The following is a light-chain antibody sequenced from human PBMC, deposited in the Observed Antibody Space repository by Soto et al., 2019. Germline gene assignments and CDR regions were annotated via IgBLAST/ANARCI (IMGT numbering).Light chain of an antibody. CDR1: QSVGSY. Sequence: EIVLTQSPATLSLSPGETATLSCRASQSVGSYFAWYQQKPGQAPRLLIYDASNRATGIPARFSGSGSGTEFTLTISSLESEDFAVYYCQQRSTWPLTFGQGTKVEIK. J-gene: IGKJ1*01. V-gene: IGKV3-11*01. CDR2: DAS. CDR3: QQRSTWPLT.